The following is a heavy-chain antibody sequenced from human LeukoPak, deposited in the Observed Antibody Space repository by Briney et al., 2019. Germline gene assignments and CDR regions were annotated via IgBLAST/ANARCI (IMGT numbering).Heavy chain of an antibody. D-gene: IGHD6-19*01. J-gene: IGHJ4*02. Sequence: GRSLRLSCAASGFTFYDYAMHWVRQAPGKGLEWVSGISWNSGSIGYADSVKGRSTISRDNSKNTLYLQMNSLRAEDTAVYYCARGSSGWMEDYFDYWGQGTLVTVSS. CDR1: GFTFYDYA. CDR3: ARGSSGWMEDYFDY. CDR2: ISWNSGSI. V-gene: IGHV3-9*01.